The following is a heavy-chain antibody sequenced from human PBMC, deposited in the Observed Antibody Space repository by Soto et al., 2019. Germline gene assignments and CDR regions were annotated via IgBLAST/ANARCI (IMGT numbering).Heavy chain of an antibody. CDR2: ISSSSSYT. Sequence: PGGSLRLSCAASGFTFRDYYMSWIRQAPGKGLEWVSYISSSSSYTNYADSVKGRFTISRDNAKNSLYLQMNSLRAEDTAVYYCAKEFSSIAAAGGYFDYWGQGTLVTVSS. D-gene: IGHD6-13*01. CDR1: GFTFRDYY. V-gene: IGHV3-11*06. J-gene: IGHJ4*02. CDR3: AKEFSSIAAAGGYFDY.